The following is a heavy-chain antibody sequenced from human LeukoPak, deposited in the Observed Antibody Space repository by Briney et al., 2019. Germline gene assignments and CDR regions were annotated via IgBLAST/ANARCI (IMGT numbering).Heavy chain of an antibody. CDR3: AKAYTIFGVVITHYFDY. CDR1: GFTVSSNY. J-gene: IGHJ4*02. CDR2: ISGSGGST. V-gene: IGHV3-23*01. Sequence: PGGSLRLSCAASGFTVSSNYMSWVRQAPGKGLEWVSAISGSGGSTYYADSVKGRFTISRDNSKNTLYLQMNSLRAEDTAVYYCAKAYTIFGVVITHYFDYWGQGTLVTVSS. D-gene: IGHD3-3*01.